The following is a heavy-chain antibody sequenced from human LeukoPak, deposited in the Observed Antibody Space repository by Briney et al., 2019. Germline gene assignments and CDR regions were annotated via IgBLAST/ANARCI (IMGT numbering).Heavy chain of an antibody. CDR3: ARAVAGTSDY. V-gene: IGHV3-21*01. J-gene: IGHJ4*02. CDR1: GFTFSSYS. Sequence: RAGGSLRLSCAASGFTFSSYSMNWVRQAPGKGLEWVSSISSSSSYIYYADSVEGRFTISRDNAKNSLYLQMNSLRAEDTAVYYCARAVAGTSDYWGQGTLVTVSS. D-gene: IGHD6-19*01. CDR2: ISSSSSYI.